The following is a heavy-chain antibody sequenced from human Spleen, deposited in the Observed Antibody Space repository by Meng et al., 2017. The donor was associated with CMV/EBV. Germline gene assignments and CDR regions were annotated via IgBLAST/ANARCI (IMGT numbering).Heavy chain of an antibody. CDR3: ASGIDVSLDSSSSSDYYYYGMDV. D-gene: IGHD6-6*01. V-gene: IGHV1-69*06. J-gene: IGHJ6*02. CDR1: GGTFSSYA. CDR2: IIPIFGTA. Sequence: SVKVSCKASGGTFSSYAISWVRQAPGQGLEWMGGIIPIFGTANYAQKFQGRVTITADKSTSTAYMELSSLRSEDTAVYYCASGIDVSLDSSSSSDYYYYGMDVWGQGTTVTVSS.